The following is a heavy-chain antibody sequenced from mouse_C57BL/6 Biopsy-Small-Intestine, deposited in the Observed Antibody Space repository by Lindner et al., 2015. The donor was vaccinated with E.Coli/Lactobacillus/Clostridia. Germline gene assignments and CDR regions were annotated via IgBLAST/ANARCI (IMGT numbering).Heavy chain of an antibody. Sequence: VQLQESGAELVKPGASVKLSCKASGYTFTEYTIHWVKQRSGQGLEWIGWFYPGSGIIKYNEKFKDKATLTADKSSSTVYMELSRLTSEDSAVYFCARHPLYYYGTSYYFDYWGQGTTLTVSS. D-gene: IGHD1-1*01. CDR1: GYTFTEYT. J-gene: IGHJ2*01. CDR2: FYPGSGII. V-gene: IGHV1-62-2*01. CDR3: ARHPLYYYGTSYYFDY.